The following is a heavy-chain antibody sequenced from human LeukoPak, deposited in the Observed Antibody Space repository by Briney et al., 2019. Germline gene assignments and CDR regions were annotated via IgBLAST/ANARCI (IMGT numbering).Heavy chain of an antibody. J-gene: IGHJ5*02. V-gene: IGHV4-59*01. Sequence: PSETLSLTCTVSGGSISSYYWSWIRQPPGKGLEWIGYIYYSGSTNYNPSLKSRVTISADTSKNQFSLKLSSVTAADTAVYYCARSSRNWFDPWGQGTLVTVSS. D-gene: IGHD6-13*01. CDR2: IYYSGST. CDR3: ARSSRNWFDP. CDR1: GGSISSYY.